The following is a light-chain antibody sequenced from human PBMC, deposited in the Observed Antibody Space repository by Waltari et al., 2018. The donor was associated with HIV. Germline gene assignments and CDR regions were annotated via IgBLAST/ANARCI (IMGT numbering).Light chain of an antibody. CDR1: QSLSSNF. Sequence: EIVLTQSPAALSLSPGERATLSCGASQSLSSNFLAWYQQKPGLAPSLIIYDASNRATGVPDRFSGSGSGTDFTLTITRVEPEDFAVYYCHQYDSVLWTFGQGTKLEIK. CDR3: HQYDSVLWT. CDR2: DAS. V-gene: IGKV3D-20*01. J-gene: IGKJ2*01.